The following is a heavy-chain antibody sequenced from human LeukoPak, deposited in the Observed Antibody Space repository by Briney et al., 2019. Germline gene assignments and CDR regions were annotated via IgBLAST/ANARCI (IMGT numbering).Heavy chain of an antibody. CDR3: ARVSSSVSKPLDY. V-gene: IGHV3-21*01. CDR2: ISSSSSYI. CDR1: GFTFDDYG. J-gene: IGHJ4*02. Sequence: PGGSLRLSCAASGFTFDDYGMSWVRQAPGKGLEWVSSISSSSSYIYYADSVKGRFTISRDNAKNSLYLQMNSLRAEDTAVYYCARVSSSVSKPLDYWGQGTLVTVSS.